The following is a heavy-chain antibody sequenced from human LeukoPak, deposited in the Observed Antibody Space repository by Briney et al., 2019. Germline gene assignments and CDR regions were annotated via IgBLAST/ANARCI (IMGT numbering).Heavy chain of an antibody. V-gene: IGHV4-59*01. D-gene: IGHD1-26*01. J-gene: IGHJ4*02. CDR3: ARAGGVVGATTWNY. CDR2: IYYSGST. CDR1: GGSISSYY. Sequence: SETLSLTCTVSGGSISSYYWSWIRQLPGKGLEWIGYIYYSGSTDYNPSLKSRVTISIDTSKNQFSLKLSSVTAADTAVYYCARAGGVVGATTWNYWGQGTLVTVSS.